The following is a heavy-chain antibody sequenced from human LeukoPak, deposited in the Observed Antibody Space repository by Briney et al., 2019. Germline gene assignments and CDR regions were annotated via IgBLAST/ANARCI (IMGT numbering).Heavy chain of an antibody. V-gene: IGHV3-23*01. D-gene: IGHD3-3*01. Sequence: GGSLRLSCAASGFTFSSYAMSWVRQAPGKGLEWVSAISGSGGTTYYADSVKGRFTTSRDNSKNTLYLQMNSLRAEDTAVYYCAKNLQGDDYDFWSGYYSRGAFDIWGQGTMVTVSS. CDR3: AKNLQGDDYDFWSGYYSRGAFDI. CDR1: GFTFSSYA. J-gene: IGHJ3*02. CDR2: ISGSGGTT.